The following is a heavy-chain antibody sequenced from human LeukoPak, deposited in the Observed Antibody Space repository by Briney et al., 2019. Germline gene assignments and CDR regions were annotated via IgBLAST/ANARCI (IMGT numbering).Heavy chain of an antibody. Sequence: GGSLRLSCAASGFTFSSYGMHWVRQAPGKGLEWVANIKQDGSEKYYVDSVKGRFTISRDNAKNSLYLQMNSLRAEDTAVYYCARDLGMGYYYYGMDVWGKGTTVTVSS. CDR1: GFTFSSYG. CDR3: ARDLGMGYYYYGMDV. CDR2: IKQDGSEK. V-gene: IGHV3-7*03. J-gene: IGHJ6*04. D-gene: IGHD7-27*01.